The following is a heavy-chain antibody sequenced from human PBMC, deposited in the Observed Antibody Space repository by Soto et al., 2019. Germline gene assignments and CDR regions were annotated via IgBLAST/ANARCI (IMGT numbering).Heavy chain of an antibody. CDR2: IIPIFGTA. V-gene: IGHV1-69*13. Sequence: SVKVSCKASGGTFSSYAISWVRQAPGQGLEWMGGIIPIFGTANYAQKFQGRVTITADESTSTAYMELSSLRSEDTAVYYCASDPGYYDSSGSPYTVFDPWGLG. J-gene: IGHJ5*02. CDR3: ASDPGYYDSSGSPYTVFDP. D-gene: IGHD3-22*01. CDR1: GGTFSSYA.